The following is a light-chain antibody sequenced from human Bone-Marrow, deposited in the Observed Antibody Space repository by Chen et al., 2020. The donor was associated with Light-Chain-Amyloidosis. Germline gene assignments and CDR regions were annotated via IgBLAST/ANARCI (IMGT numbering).Light chain of an antibody. CDR1: SRDVGGYDS. CDR3: SSYTSSSPVV. V-gene: IGLV2-11*01. CDR2: DVS. J-gene: IGLJ2*01. Sequence: QSALTQPRSVSGSPGQSVTISCTGTSRDVGGYDSVSWYQQYPGKAPKLMIYDVSKRPSGVPDRFSASKSGNTASLTISGLQAEDEADYYCSSYTSSSPVVFGGGTKLTVL.